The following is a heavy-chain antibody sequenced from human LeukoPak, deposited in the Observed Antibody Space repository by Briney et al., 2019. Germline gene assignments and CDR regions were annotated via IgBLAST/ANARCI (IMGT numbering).Heavy chain of an antibody. V-gene: IGHV4-39*01. CDR2: IYYSGST. CDR1: GGSISSSSYY. CDR3: ARRKVAANHDAFDI. J-gene: IGHJ3*02. Sequence: SETLSLTCTVSGGSISSSSYYWGWIRQPPGKGLEWIGSIYYSGSTYYNPSLKSRVTISVDTSKNQFSLKLSSVTAADTAVYYCARRKVAANHDAFDIWGQGTMVTVSS. D-gene: IGHD2-15*01.